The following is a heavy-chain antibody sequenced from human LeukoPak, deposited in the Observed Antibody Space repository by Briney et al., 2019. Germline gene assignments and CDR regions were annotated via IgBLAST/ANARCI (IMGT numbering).Heavy chain of an antibody. J-gene: IGHJ6*02. CDR3: ARVPIAANYYYYGMDV. Sequence: PSETLSLTCTVSGGSISSYHWSWIRQPPGKRLEWIGYIYYTGSTNYNPSLKSRVTISVDTSKNQFSLKLSSVTAADTAVYYCARVPIAANYYYYGMDVWGQGTTVTVSS. V-gene: IGHV4-59*01. CDR1: GGSISSYH. CDR2: IYYTGST. D-gene: IGHD6-25*01.